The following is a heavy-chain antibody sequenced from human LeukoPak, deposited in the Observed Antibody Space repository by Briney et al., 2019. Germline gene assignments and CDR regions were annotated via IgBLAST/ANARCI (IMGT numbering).Heavy chain of an antibody. Sequence: ASVKVSCKASGYTFTSYYMHWARQAPGQGLEWMGIINPSGGSTSYAQKFQGRVTMTRDTSTSTVYMELSSLRSEDTAVYYCARGADYYDSSGYTAPAEYFQHWGQGTLVTVSS. CDR1: GYTFTSYY. D-gene: IGHD3-22*01. CDR3: ARGADYYDSSGYTAPAEYFQH. CDR2: INPSGGST. V-gene: IGHV1-46*01. J-gene: IGHJ1*01.